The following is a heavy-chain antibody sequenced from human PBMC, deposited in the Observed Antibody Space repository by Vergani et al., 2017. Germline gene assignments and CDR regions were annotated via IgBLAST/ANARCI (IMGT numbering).Heavy chain of an antibody. CDR3: AKGYCSSTSCYVDP. V-gene: IGHV3-9*01. Sequence: EVQLVESGGGLIQPGRSLMLSCAASGFTFDDYAMHWVRQAPGKGLEWVSGISWNSGSIGYADSVKGRFTISRDNAKNSLYLQMNSLRAEDTALYYCAKGYCSSTSCYVDPWGQGTLVTVSA. CDR1: GFTFDDYA. J-gene: IGHJ5*02. CDR2: ISWNSGSI. D-gene: IGHD2-2*01.